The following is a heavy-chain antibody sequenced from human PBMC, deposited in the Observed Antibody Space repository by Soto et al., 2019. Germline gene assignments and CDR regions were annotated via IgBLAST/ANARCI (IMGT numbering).Heavy chain of an antibody. D-gene: IGHD5-12*01. J-gene: IGHJ3*02. CDR1: GYTFTSYG. V-gene: IGHV1-18*01. CDR2: ISAYNGNT. Sequence: ASVKVSCKASGYTFTSYGISWVRQAPGQGLEWMGWISAYNGNTNYAQKLQGRVTITTDTSTSTAYMELRSLRSDDTAVYYCAKRGYSGYGFDAFDIWGQGTMVTVSS. CDR3: AKRGYSGYGFDAFDI.